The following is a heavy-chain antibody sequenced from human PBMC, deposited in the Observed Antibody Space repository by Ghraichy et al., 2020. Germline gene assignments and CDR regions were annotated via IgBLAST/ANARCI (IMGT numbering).Heavy chain of an antibody. D-gene: IGHD6-13*01. CDR3: ARMLKGQQLYY. CDR1: GGSISSYY. J-gene: IGHJ4*02. CDR2: MYNSGSS. V-gene: IGHV4-59*01. Sequence: SETLSLTCTVSGGSISSYYWSWIRQPPGKGLEWIGYMYNSGSSNYNPSLKSRVTMSVDTSKNQFSLKLSSVTAADTAMYYCARMLKGQQLYYWGQGTLVTVSS.